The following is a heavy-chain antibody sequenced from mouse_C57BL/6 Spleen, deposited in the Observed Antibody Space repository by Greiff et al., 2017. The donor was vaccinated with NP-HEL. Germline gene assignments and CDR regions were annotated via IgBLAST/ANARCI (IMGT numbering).Heavy chain of an antibody. J-gene: IGHJ4*01. CDR3: TRETIYYYAMDY. Sequence: VQLKQSGAGLVKPGGSLKLSCAASGFTFSSYAMSWVRQTPEKRLEWVAYISSGGDYIYYAATVKGRFTISRDNARNTLYLQLSSLKSEDTAMYDCTRETIYYYAMDYWGQGTSVTVSS. V-gene: IGHV5-9-1*02. CDR2: ISSGGDYI. CDR1: GFTFSSYA.